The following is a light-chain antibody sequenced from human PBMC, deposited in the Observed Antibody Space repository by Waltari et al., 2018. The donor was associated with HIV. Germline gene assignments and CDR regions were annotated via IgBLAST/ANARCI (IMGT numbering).Light chain of an antibody. V-gene: IGKV2D-30*01. J-gene: IGKJ2*01. CDR3: MQGTHWPPT. CDR1: VGLVYRDGNTY. Sequence: EVVTSQVPLSLAVTPGEPAAMSCTSTVGLVYRDGNTYLNWFHQRPGQAPRRLILRVSNWDPGVPDRFRGSGSHTNFTLEITRVQSEDVGIFYCMQGTHWPPTFGQGTRLEI. CDR2: RVS.